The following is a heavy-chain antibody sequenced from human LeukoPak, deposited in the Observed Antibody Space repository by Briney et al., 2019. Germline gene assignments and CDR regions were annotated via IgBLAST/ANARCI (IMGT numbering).Heavy chain of an antibody. CDR1: GFTFSSFG. Sequence: PGGSLRLSCAASGFTFSSFGMHWVRQAPGKGLEWVAVIWYDGSNKYYADSVKGRFTISRDNSKNPLYLQMNSLRAEDTAVYYCARDGDITPTDVWGQGTTVTVSS. J-gene: IGHJ6*02. CDR2: IWYDGSNK. V-gene: IGHV3-33*01. CDR3: ARDGDITPTDV. D-gene: IGHD2-15*01.